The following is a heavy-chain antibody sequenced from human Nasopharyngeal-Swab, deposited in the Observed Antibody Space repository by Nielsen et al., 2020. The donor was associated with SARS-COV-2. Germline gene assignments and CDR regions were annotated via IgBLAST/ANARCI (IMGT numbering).Heavy chain of an antibody. V-gene: IGHV3-74*01. CDR2: IDNYGSIT. CDR1: GYTFSSYW. CDR3: ARLHYYYMDF. Sequence: GGSLRLSCAASGYTFSSYWMHWVRQAPGKGLVWVSRIDNYGSITDYADSVKGRFTISRDNSKNTVYLQLSSLGAEDTAVYYCARLHYYYMDFWGKGTTLTVSS. J-gene: IGHJ6*03.